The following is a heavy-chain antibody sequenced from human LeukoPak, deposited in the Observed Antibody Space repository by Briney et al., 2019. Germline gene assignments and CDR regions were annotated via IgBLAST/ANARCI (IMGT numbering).Heavy chain of an antibody. V-gene: IGHV3-23*01. Sequence: GGSLRLSCAASGFTFSNYGMSWVRQAPGKGLEWVSGISPSGDITYYVDSVKGRFTISRDNSKNTFYLQMNSLRAEDTAVYYCARDSGWLRFHYWGQGTLVTVSS. CDR2: ISPSGDIT. CDR3: ARDSGWLRFHY. D-gene: IGHD5-12*01. J-gene: IGHJ4*02. CDR1: GFTFSNYG.